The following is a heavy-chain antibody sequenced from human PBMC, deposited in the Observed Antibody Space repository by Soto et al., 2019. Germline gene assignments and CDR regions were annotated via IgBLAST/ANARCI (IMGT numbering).Heavy chain of an antibody. CDR2: IKSNIDGGTT. J-gene: IGHJ4*01. CDR1: GVTLTNVW. Sequence: GGSLRLSCEVSGVTLTNVWMNWVRQAPGKGPEWVGRIKSNIDGGTTDYAAPVKGRFTVSRDDSENTLYLQMNSLKTEDTAVYYCSHGYYQYFNSLGHGTLVTVSS. D-gene: IGHD5-18*01. CDR3: SHGYYQYFNS. V-gene: IGHV3-15*07.